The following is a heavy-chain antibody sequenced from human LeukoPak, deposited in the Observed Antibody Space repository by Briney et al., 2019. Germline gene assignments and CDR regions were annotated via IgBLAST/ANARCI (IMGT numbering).Heavy chain of an antibody. CDR3: ARNAGDY. Sequence: SETLSLTCAVYGGSFSGYFWSWIRQPAGKGLEWIGRIYNSGNTNYNPSLKSRVTMSVDTSKNQFYLKLTYVTAADTAVYYCARNAGDYWGQGTLVTVSS. D-gene: IGHD1-14*01. CDR2: IYNSGNT. V-gene: IGHV4-59*10. CDR1: GGSFSGYF. J-gene: IGHJ4*02.